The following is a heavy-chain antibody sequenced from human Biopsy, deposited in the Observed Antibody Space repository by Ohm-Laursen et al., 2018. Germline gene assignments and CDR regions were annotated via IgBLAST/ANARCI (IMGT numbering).Heavy chain of an antibody. J-gene: IGHJ5*02. Sequence: SQTLSLTCTVSGGPIDSYYWGWIRQPPGKALEWIGYIYFTGRTSYNPSLKSRVTMSVNTSKKQFSLRLSSVTAADTAVYYCARGDYFDSNGYFWFDPWGQGTLVTVSP. CDR2: IYFTGRT. CDR3: ARGDYFDSNGYFWFDP. V-gene: IGHV4-59*12. D-gene: IGHD3-22*01. CDR1: GGPIDSYY.